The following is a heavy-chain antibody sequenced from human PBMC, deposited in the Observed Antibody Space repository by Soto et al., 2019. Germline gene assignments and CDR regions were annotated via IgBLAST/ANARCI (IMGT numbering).Heavy chain of an antibody. D-gene: IGHD1-20*01. CDR1: GGSISSYSHY. CDR2: MYYSGST. CDR3: ATMPITGETPYYFDY. Sequence: QLQLQESGPRLVKPSETLSLTCTVSGGSISSYSHYCGWIRQPPGQGLEWIGYMYYSGSTYYNPSLKGRVTMSGDTSKKQFSLNLSSVTAADTAVYYCATMPITGETPYYFDYWGQGTLVTVSS. J-gene: IGHJ4*02. V-gene: IGHV4-39*01.